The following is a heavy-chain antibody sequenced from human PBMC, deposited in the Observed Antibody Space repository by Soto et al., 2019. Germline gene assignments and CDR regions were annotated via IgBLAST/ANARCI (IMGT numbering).Heavy chain of an antibody. CDR1: GCSISSSSYY. D-gene: IGHD4-17*01. CDR3: ARTVERFYRFDY. J-gene: IGHJ4*02. V-gene: IGHV4-31*03. Sequence: SETLSLTCTVSGCSISSSSYYWSWIRQHPGKGLECIGYIYYSGSTFYNPSLKSRVTISVDTSKNQFSLKLSSVTAAYTAVYYCARTVERFYRFDYWGQGTLVTVS. CDR2: IYYSGST.